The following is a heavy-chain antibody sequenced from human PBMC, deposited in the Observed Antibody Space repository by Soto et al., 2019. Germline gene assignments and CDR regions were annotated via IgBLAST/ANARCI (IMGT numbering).Heavy chain of an antibody. Sequence: QVQLVQSGAEVKKPGASVKVSCKASGYTFTSYGISWVRQAPGQGLEWMGWISAYNGNTNYAQKLQGRVTMTTDTSTSTAYMEQRSLRSDDTVVYYCASDRKYSSRWYGSNEDYYYYGMDVWGQGTTVTVSS. CDR1: GYTFTSYG. D-gene: IGHD6-13*01. CDR2: ISAYNGNT. V-gene: IGHV1-18*01. CDR3: ASDRKYSSRWYGSNEDYYYYGMDV. J-gene: IGHJ6*02.